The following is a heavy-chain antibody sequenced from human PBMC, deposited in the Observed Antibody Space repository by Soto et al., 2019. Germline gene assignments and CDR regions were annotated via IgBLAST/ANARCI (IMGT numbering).Heavy chain of an antibody. CDR3: ARVSVEMATISWFDP. D-gene: IGHD5-12*01. CDR2: IIPIFGTA. V-gene: IGHV1-69*01. J-gene: IGHJ5*02. CDR1: GGTFSSYA. Sequence: QVQLVQSGAEVKKPGSSVKVSCKASGGTFSSYAISWVRQAPGQGLEWMGGIIPIFGTANYAQKFQGRVTITADESTSTAYLELISLRSEDTAVYYCARVSVEMATISWFDPWGQGTLVTVSS.